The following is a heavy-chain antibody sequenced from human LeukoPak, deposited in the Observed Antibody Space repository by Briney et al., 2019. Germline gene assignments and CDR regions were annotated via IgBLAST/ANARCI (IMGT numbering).Heavy chain of an antibody. CDR3: AIRLGYCSSTSCSNWFDP. CDR2: IIPIFGTA. Sequence: GASVKVSCKASGGTFSSYAFSWVRQAPGQGLEWMGGIIPIFGTANYAQKFQGRVTITADESTSTAYMELSSLRSEDTAVYYCAIRLGYCSSTSCSNWFDPWGQGTLVTVSS. V-gene: IGHV1-69*13. CDR1: GGTFSSYA. J-gene: IGHJ5*02. D-gene: IGHD2-2*01.